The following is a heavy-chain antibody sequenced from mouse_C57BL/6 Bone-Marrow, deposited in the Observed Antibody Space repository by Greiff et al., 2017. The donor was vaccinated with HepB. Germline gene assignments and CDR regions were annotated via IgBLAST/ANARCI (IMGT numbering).Heavy chain of an antibody. D-gene: IGHD2-5*01. Sequence: VQLQQSGAELVRPGASVKVSCTASGFNIKDDYMHWVKQRPEQGLEWIGWIDPENGDTEYALKFQGKATITADTASNSAYLQPSSLTSEDTAVYYCTTASSNYPYWYFDVWGTGTTVTVSS. CDR2: IDPENGDT. CDR1: GFNIKDDY. J-gene: IGHJ1*03. V-gene: IGHV14-4*01. CDR3: TTASSNYPYWYFDV.